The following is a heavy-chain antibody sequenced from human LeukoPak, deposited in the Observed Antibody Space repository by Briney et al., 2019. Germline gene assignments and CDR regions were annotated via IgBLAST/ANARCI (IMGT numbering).Heavy chain of an antibody. D-gene: IGHD4-11*01. CDR1: GYSFTSYW. Sequence: GESLKISCKGSGYSFTSYWIGWVRQMPGKGLEWMGIIYPGDSDTRYSLSFQGQVTISADKSISTAYLQWSSLKASDTAMYYCARLPYSSYYYYGMDVWGQGTTVTVSS. J-gene: IGHJ6*02. V-gene: IGHV5-51*01. CDR3: ARLPYSSYYYYGMDV. CDR2: IYPGDSDT.